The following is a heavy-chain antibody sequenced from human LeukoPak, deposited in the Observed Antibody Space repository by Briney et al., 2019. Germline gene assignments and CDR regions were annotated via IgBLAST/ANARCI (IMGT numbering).Heavy chain of an antibody. CDR1: GYTFTSYG. D-gene: IGHD5-24*01. Sequence: ASVKVSCTASGYTFTSYGISWVRQAPGQGLEWMGWISAYNGNTNYAQKLQGRVTMTTDTSTSTAHMELRSLRSDDTAVYYCARGLAFRRDGYNFDYWGQGTLVTVSS. V-gene: IGHV1-18*01. CDR3: ARGLAFRRDGYNFDY. J-gene: IGHJ4*02. CDR2: ISAYNGNT.